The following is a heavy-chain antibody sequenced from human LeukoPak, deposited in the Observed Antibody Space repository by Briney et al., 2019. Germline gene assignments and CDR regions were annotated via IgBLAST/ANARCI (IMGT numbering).Heavy chain of an antibody. J-gene: IGHJ6*03. D-gene: IGHD5-18*01. V-gene: IGHV4-34*01. CDR2: INHSGST. CDR3: ARWMVTGYYYYMAV. Sequence: PSETLSLTCAVYGGSFSGYYWSWIRQPPGKGLEWIGEINHSGSTNYNPSLKSRVTISVDKSKNQFSLKLSSVTAADTAVYYCARWMVTGYYYYMAVWGKGTTVTVSS. CDR1: GGSFSGYY.